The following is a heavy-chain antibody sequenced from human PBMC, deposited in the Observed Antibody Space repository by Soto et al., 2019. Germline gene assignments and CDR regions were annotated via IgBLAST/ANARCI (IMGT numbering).Heavy chain of an antibody. CDR2: IYHNGRT. CDR1: GGSISPYY. J-gene: IGHJ4*02. Sequence: SETLSLTCTVSGGSISPYYWSWIRQPPGKGLEWIGFIYHNGRTNYNPSLESRVTISVDTSNNQFSLKLNSVTAADTAVYYCESYYCIKGVCQYFDYWGRGALVTVSS. CDR3: ESYYCIKGVCQYFDY. V-gene: IGHV4-59*01. D-gene: IGHD2-8*01.